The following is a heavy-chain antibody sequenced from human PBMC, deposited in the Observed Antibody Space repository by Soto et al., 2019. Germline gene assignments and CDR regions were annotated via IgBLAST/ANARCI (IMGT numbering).Heavy chain of an antibody. J-gene: IGHJ4*02. CDR3: ARDMAGGDDPNYFDY. V-gene: IGHV3-33*01. CDR1: GFTFSSYG. CDR2: IWYDGSNK. Sequence: GGSLRLSCAASGFTFSSYGMHWVRQAPGKGLEWVAVIWYDGSNKYYADSVKGRFTISRDNSKNTLYLQMNSLRAEDTAVYYCARDMAGGDDPNYFDYWGQGTLVTVSS. D-gene: IGHD5-12*01.